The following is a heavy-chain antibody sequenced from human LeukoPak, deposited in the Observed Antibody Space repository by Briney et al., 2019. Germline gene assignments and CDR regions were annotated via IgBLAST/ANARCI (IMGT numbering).Heavy chain of an antibody. CDR1: GYTFTSYG. CDR2: INPNSGGT. D-gene: IGHD2-15*01. CDR3: ASLMVAQDY. J-gene: IGHJ4*02. V-gene: IGHV1-2*02. Sequence: GASVKVSCKASGYTFTSYGISWVRQAPGQGLQWMGWINPNSGGTNYAQKFQGRVTMTRDTSISTAYMELSRLRSDDTAVYYCASLMVAQDYWGQGTLLTVSS.